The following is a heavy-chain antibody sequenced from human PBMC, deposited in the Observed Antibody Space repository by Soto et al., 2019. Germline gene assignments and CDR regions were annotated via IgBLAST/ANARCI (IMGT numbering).Heavy chain of an antibody. J-gene: IGHJ4*02. D-gene: IGHD3-10*01. CDR3: VKSPFAYGSGSYLHSPFDY. CDR2: ISSNGGST. Sequence: GGSLRLSCSASGFTFSSYAMHWVRQAPGKGLEYVSAISSNGGSTYYADSVKGRFTISRDNSKNTLYLQMSSLRAEDTAVYYCVKSPFAYGSGSYLHSPFDYWGQGTLVTVSS. CDR1: GFTFSSYA. V-gene: IGHV3-64D*06.